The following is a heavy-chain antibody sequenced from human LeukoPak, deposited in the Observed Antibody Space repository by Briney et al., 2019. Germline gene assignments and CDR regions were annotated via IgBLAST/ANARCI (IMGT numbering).Heavy chain of an antibody. D-gene: IGHD3-10*01. Sequence: SETLSLTCTVSGGSISTYYWSWIRQPPGKGPDWIGYIYYTGSATYNPSLKRRVTIPVDTSKNQFSLTLRSVTAADTAIYYCARVGVPDYSVSGSFDRRYSYYFMDVWGKGTTVTVSS. V-gene: IGHV4-59*08. CDR3: ARVGVPDYSVSGSFDRRYSYYFMDV. J-gene: IGHJ6*03. CDR2: IYYTGSA. CDR1: GGSISTYY.